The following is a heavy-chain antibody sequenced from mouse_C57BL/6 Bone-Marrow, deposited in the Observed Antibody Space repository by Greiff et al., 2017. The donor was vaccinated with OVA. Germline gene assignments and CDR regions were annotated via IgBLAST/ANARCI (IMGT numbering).Heavy chain of an antibody. CDR1: GFTFSDYG. D-gene: IGHD2-2*01. Sequence: DVMLVESGGGLVKPGGSLKLSCAASGFTFSDYGMHWVRQAPEKGLEWVAYISSGSSTIYYADTVKGRFTISRDNAKNTLFLQMTSLRSEDTAMYYCARPGGYAWFAYWGQGTLVTVSA. J-gene: IGHJ3*01. CDR2: ISSGSSTI. V-gene: IGHV5-17*01. CDR3: ARPGGYAWFAY.